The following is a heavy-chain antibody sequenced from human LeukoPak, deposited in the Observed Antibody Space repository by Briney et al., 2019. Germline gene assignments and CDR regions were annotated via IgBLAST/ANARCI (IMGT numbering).Heavy chain of an antibody. Sequence: GGSLRLSCAVSGFTFSGVWMSWSRQAPGKGLEWVASINSDGSEGYYADVVKGRFTISRDNAKNSLYLQINSLRAEDTAVYYCARSSYSSSSSVWGQGTMVTVSS. V-gene: IGHV3-7*03. D-gene: IGHD6-6*01. CDR2: INSDGSEG. CDR1: GFTFSGVW. CDR3: ARSSYSSSSSV. J-gene: IGHJ3*01.